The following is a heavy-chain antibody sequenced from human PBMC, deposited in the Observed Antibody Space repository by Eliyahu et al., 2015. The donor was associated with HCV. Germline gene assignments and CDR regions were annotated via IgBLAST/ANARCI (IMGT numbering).Heavy chain of an antibody. CDR2: INHDGSAI. CDR1: GXXLSSXW. CDR3: ARIEVGGTLFDH. D-gene: IGHD1-26*01. Sequence: EVQLXESGGGLVQPGGXXXLXCAAXGXXLSSXWMSWVRQAPGKGLEWVANINHDGSAIFYVDSVNGRFTISRDNAKNSLYLQMNSLRADDTAVYYCARIEVGGTLFDHWGQGTLVSVSS. V-gene: IGHV3-7*01. J-gene: IGHJ4*02.